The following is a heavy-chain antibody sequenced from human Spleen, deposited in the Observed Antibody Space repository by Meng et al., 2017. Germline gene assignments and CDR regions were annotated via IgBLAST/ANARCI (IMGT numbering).Heavy chain of an antibody. CDR1: GASFSDYS. J-gene: IGHJ5*02. Sequence: QVQLQQWGAGLLKPSETLSLTCAVYGASFSDYSWNWVRQPPGKGLEWIGEINHSGSTKYNPSLKSRVTISIDSSKGQFSLKLTSVTAADTAVYYCARGLGTWGQGTLVTVSS. CDR3: ARGLGT. CDR2: INHSGST. V-gene: IGHV4-34*01. D-gene: IGHD3-10*01.